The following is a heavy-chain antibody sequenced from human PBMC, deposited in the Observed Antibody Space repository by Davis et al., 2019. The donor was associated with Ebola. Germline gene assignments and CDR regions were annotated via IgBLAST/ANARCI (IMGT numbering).Heavy chain of an antibody. J-gene: IGHJ4*02. CDR2: ISSRSNYI. D-gene: IGHD5-24*01. CDR1: GLTFSGYS. V-gene: IGHV3-21*01. Sequence: PGGSLRLSCAASGLTFSGYSVNWVRQAPGKGLEWVSSISSRSNYIYYADSLKGRFTISRDNAKNSVYLEMNSLRAEDTAVYYCAKAQEMANNVPGYWGQGTVVIVSS. CDR3: AKAQEMANNVPGY.